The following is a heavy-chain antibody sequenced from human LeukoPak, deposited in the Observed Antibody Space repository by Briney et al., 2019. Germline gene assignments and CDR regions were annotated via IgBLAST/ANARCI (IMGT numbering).Heavy chain of an antibody. J-gene: IGHJ1*01. V-gene: IGHV1-18*01. Sequence: ASVKVSCKASGYSFNSYGISWVRQAPGQGLEWMGWISAYNGNTHYEQKLQGRFTMTTDTSTSTAYMELRSLRSDDTAVYYCARAIAVAGTTMDFQRWGQGTLVTVSS. CDR1: GYSFNSYG. D-gene: IGHD6-19*01. CDR2: ISAYNGNT. CDR3: ARAIAVAGTTMDFQR.